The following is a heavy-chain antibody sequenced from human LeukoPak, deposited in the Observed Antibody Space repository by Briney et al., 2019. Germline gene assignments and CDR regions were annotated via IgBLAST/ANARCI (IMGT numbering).Heavy chain of an antibody. CDR1: GFTFSKYW. CDR2: INQIGSEK. Sequence: GGSLRLSCAGSGFTFSKYWMTWVRQAPGKGLEWVANINQIGSEKYYVDSVKGRFTMSRDNAKNSLYLQMNSLRAEDTAVYYCARDKEEMVRAPYAFGIWGQGTVVTVSS. CDR3: ARDKEEMVRAPYAFGI. V-gene: IGHV3-7*01. D-gene: IGHD3-10*01. J-gene: IGHJ3*02.